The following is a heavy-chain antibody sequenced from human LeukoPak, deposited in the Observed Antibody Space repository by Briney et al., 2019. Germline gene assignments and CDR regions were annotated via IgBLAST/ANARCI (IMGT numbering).Heavy chain of an antibody. CDR3: AKLQTAVVPAATLGFDS. Sequence: GGSLRLSCAASGFTFSSYAMSWVRQAPGKGLEWVSAISGSGGSIYYADSVKGRFTISRDNSKNTLYLQMNSLRAEDTAVYYCAKLQTAVVPAATLGFDSWGQGTLVTVSS. D-gene: IGHD2-2*01. CDR1: GFTFSSYA. CDR2: ISGSGGSI. J-gene: IGHJ4*02. V-gene: IGHV3-23*01.